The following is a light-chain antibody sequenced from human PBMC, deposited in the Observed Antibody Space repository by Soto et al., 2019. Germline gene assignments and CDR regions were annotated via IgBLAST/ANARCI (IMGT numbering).Light chain of an antibody. J-gene: IGKJ1*01. CDR1: QSIDSW. V-gene: IGKV1-5*03. CDR3: QPYNSYSRT. Sequence: DIQMTQSPSTLSASVGDKVPITCRASQSIDSWLAWYQHKPGKAPKLLIFKASTLETGVPSRFSGSGSETEFTLTISSLQPDDSATYYCQPYNSYSRTFGQGTKV. CDR2: KAS.